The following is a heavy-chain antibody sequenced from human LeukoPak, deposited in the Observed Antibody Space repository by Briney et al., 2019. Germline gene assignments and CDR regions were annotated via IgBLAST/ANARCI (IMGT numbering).Heavy chain of an antibody. CDR1: GYIFTCYY. Sequence: GASGKVSCKAAGYIFTCYYIHWVRQAPGQGPEWRGWINPNSGDSKDEQKFHGRVSMSRDRDISTAYMELSRLTNDDTAIYYCARDVHVIGNGFDPWGQGTLVTVSS. CDR3: ARDVHVIGNGFDP. V-gene: IGHV1-2*02. CDR2: INPNSGDS. J-gene: IGHJ5*02. D-gene: IGHD2/OR15-2a*01.